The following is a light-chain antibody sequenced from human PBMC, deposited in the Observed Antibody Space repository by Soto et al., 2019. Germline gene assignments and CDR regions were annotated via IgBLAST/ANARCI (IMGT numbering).Light chain of an antibody. J-gene: IGKJ1*01. CDR1: QNVSNN. CDR2: GAS. CDR3: KQYGSSGT. V-gene: IGKV3-20*01. Sequence: VLTQSPGTLSLSPGDRATLSCRASQNVSNNLAWYQQKPGQAPRLLIYGASNRATGIPDRFSGSGSGTEFTLTIRRLEPEDFAVYYCKQYGSSGTCGQGTKVDIK.